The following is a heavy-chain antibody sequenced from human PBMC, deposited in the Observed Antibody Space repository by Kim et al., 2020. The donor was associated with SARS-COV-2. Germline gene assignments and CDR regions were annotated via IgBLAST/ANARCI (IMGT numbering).Heavy chain of an antibody. J-gene: IGHJ4*02. V-gene: IGHV3-23*01. D-gene: IGHD3-10*01. CDR1: GFTFSSYA. CDR3: AKGYGSGSYYTPDY. CDR2: ISGSGGST. Sequence: GGSLRLSCAASGFTFSSYAMSWVRQAPGKGLEWVSAISGSGGSTYYADSVKGRFTISRDNSKNTLYLQMNSLRAEDTAVYYCAKGYGSGSYYTPDYWGQGTLVTVSS.